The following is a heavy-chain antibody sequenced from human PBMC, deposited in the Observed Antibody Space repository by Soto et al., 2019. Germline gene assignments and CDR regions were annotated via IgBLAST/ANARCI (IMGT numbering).Heavy chain of an antibody. Sequence: PGGSLRLSCAASGFTFSSYGMHWVRQAPGKGLEWVAVISYDGSNKYYADSVRGRFTISRDNSKNTLYLQMNSLRVDDTAVYYCAPKGDTATVMDYWGQGTVVTVSS. D-gene: IGHD5-18*01. CDR1: GFTFSSYG. J-gene: IGHJ4*02. V-gene: IGHV3-30*03. CDR3: APKGDTATVMDY. CDR2: ISYDGSNK.